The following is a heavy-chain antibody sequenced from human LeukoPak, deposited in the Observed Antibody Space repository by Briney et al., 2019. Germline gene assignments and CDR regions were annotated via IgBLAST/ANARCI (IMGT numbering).Heavy chain of an antibody. CDR3: ARGGTVTFDY. D-gene: IGHD4-17*01. J-gene: IGHJ4*02. Sequence: PSETLSLTCTVSGGSISSYYWSWIRHPPGKGLEWIGYIYYSGSTNYNPSLKSRVTISVDTSKNQFSLKLSSVTAADTAVYYCARGGTVTFDYWGQGTLVTVSS. V-gene: IGHV4-59*01. CDR2: IYYSGST. CDR1: GGSISSYY.